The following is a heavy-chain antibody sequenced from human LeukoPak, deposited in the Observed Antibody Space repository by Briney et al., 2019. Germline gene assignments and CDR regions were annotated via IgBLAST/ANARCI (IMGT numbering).Heavy chain of an antibody. D-gene: IGHD1-26*01. J-gene: IGHJ3*02. CDR3: ARNRAPLVGATNDAFDI. CDR1: GYTFTGYY. V-gene: IGHV1-2*02. CDR2: INPNSGGT. Sequence: GASVKVSCKASGYTFTGYYMHWVRQAPGQGLEWMGWINPNSGGTNYAQKFQGRVTMTRDTSISTAYMELSRLRSDDTAVYYCARNRAPLVGATNDAFDIWGQGTMVTVSS.